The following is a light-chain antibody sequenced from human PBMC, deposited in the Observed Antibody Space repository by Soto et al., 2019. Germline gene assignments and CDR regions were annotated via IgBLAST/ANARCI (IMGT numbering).Light chain of an antibody. CDR1: SSNIGKNS. Sequence: QSVLTQSPSVSAAPGQKVSISCSGSSSNIGKNSVSWYQHFPGTAPKLLIYENNKRASGVPDRFSGSKSGTSATLGITGLQTGDEADYYCGTWDSGLNIEVFGIGTKVTVL. CDR2: ENN. V-gene: IGLV1-51*02. J-gene: IGLJ1*01. CDR3: GTWDSGLNIEV.